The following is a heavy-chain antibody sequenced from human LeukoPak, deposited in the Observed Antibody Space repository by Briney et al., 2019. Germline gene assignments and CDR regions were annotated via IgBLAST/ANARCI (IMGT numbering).Heavy chain of an antibody. V-gene: IGHV1-69*05. CDR1: GGTFSSYA. CDR2: IIPIFGTA. CDR3: ARGDSGYDPSYYYFYYMDV. D-gene: IGHD5-12*01. Sequence: SVKVSCKASGGTFSSYAISWVRQAPGQGLEWMGGIIPIFGTANYAQKFQGRVTITTDESTSTAYMELSSLRSEDTAVNYCARGDSGYDPSYYYFYYMDVWGKGTTVTVSS. J-gene: IGHJ6*03.